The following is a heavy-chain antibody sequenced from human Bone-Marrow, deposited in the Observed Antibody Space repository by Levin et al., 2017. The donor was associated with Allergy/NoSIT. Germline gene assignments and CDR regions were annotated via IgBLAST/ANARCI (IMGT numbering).Heavy chain of an antibody. D-gene: IGHD5-24*01. Sequence: ETLSLTCAASGFTFSNSWMSWVRQAPGKGLEWVANIKEDGSEKYYVDSVKGRFTISRDNAKNSLFVQMNSLRVEDTSVYYCARDQFRRATIGARWFDPWGQGTLVTVSS. CDR3: ARDQFRRATIGARWFDP. V-gene: IGHV3-7*01. CDR2: IKEDGSEK. J-gene: IGHJ5*02. CDR1: GFTFSNSW.